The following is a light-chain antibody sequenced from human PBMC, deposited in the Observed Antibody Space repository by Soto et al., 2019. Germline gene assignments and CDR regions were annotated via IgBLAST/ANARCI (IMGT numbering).Light chain of an antibody. CDR1: QGISSY. J-gene: IGKJ4*01. V-gene: IGKV1-8*01. CDR2: AAS. Sequence: AIRMTQSPSSLSASTEDRVTITCLASQGISSYLAWYQQKPGKAPKLLIYAASTLQSGVPSRFSGSGSGTDFTLTISCLQSEDFATYYCQQYYSYPLTFGGGTKVDIK. CDR3: QQYYSYPLT.